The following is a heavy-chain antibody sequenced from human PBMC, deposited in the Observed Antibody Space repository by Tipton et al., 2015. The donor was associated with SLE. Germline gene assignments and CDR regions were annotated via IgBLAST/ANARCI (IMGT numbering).Heavy chain of an antibody. D-gene: IGHD2-21*02. Sequence: GSLRLSCVGSGFMLSRHYITWVRQAPGKGLEWVGNIKQDGRETFYVDSVKGRFSISRDNARNSVYLQMDSLRAEDTAVYYCARNLAVTGASHFDYWGLGTLVTVSS. J-gene: IGHJ4*02. CDR3: ARNLAVTGASHFDY. V-gene: IGHV3-7*01. CDR1: GFMLSRHY. CDR2: IKQDGRET.